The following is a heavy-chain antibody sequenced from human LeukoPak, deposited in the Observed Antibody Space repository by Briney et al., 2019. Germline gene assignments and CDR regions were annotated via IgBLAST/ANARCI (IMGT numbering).Heavy chain of an antibody. D-gene: IGHD6-13*01. Sequence: SQTLSLTCDISGDSVSNSRVAWNWIRQSPSRGLEWLGRTYYRSKWYNDYAVSVKSRITINPDTYKNQFSLQLNSVTPEDTAVYYCARENSVVSSWYAYWGQGTLVTVSS. J-gene: IGHJ4*02. CDR3: ARENSVVSSWYAY. CDR2: TYYRSKWYN. CDR1: GDSVSNSRVA. V-gene: IGHV6-1*01.